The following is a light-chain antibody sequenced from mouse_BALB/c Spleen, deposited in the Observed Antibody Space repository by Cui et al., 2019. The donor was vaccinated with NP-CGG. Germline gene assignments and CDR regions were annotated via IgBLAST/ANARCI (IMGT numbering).Light chain of an antibody. CDR3: ALWYSNHWV. CDR2: GTI. Sequence: QTVVTQDSALTTSPGETVTLTCRSSTGAVTTSNYANWVQEKPDHLFNGLIGGTINRPPGVPARFSGSLIGDKAALTITGAQTEDEAIYFCALWYSNHWVFGGGTKLTVL. J-gene: IGLJ1*01. V-gene: IGLV1*01. CDR1: TGAVTTSNY.